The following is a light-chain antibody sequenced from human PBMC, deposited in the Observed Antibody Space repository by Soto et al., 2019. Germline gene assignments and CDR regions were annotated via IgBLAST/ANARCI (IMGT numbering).Light chain of an antibody. J-gene: IGLJ3*02. Sequence: NFMLTQPHSVSESPGKTVTISCTGSSGSIASNYVQWYQQRPGSAPTTVIYEDNQRPSGVPDRFSGSIDSSSNSASLTISGLKTEDGADYYCQSYNSSNHEVFGGGTKLPVL. V-gene: IGLV6-57*02. CDR1: SGSIASNY. CDR3: QSYNSSNHEV. CDR2: EDN.